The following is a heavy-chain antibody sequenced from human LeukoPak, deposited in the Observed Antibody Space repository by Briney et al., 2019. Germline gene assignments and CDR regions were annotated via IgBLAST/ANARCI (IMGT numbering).Heavy chain of an antibody. J-gene: IGHJ4*02. CDR2: INTYNGDT. D-gene: IGHD2-15*01. Sequence: GASVKVSCKASGYTFTNYGISWVRQAPGQGLEWMGWINTYNGDTNYAQRLQGRVTMATDTPTSTAYMELRSLRSDDTAVYYCARTLRRHCSGGSCYSPHLDYWGQGTLVTVSS. CDR3: ARTLRRHCSGGSCYSPHLDY. CDR1: GYTFTNYG. V-gene: IGHV1-18*01.